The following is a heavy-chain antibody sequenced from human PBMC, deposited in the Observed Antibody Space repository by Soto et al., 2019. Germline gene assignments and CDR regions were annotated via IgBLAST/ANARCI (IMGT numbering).Heavy chain of an antibody. V-gene: IGHV3-74*01. CDR2: VSCDGSST. Sequence: TPGKGLVWVSRVSCDGSSTNYADSVKGRFAISRDNAKSTLYLKMNSLRAEDAAVYYCSFFQAEGGIRGVRPVSAFLLNLSSDL. J-gene: IGHJ2*01. CDR3: SFFQAEGGIRGVRPVSAFLLNLSSDL. D-gene: IGHD3-10*02.